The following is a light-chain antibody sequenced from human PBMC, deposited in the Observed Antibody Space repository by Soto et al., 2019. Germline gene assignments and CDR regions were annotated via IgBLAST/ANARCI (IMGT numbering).Light chain of an antibody. CDR2: AAS. J-gene: IGKJ5*01. Sequence: DIQMTESPSSLSASVGDRVTITCRASQSISSYLNWYKQKPGKAPKFLSYAASSLQSGVPSRFSGSGSGTDFTLTISSLQPEDFATYYCQQSYSTPRTFGQGTRLEIK. CDR3: QQSYSTPRT. V-gene: IGKV1-39*01. CDR1: QSISSY.